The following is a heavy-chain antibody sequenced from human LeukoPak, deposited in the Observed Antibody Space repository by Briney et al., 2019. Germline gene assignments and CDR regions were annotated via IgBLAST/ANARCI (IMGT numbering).Heavy chain of an antibody. D-gene: IGHD5-18*01. CDR3: ARDPIRGYSYGFDY. CDR1: GFTFSSYS. CDR2: ISSSSSYI. Sequence: PGGSLRLSCAASGFTFSSYSMNWVRKAPGKGLEWVSSISSSSSYIYYADSVEGRFTISRDNAKNSLYLQMNSLRAEDTAVYYCARDPIRGYSYGFDYWGQGTLVTVSS. V-gene: IGHV3-21*01. J-gene: IGHJ4*02.